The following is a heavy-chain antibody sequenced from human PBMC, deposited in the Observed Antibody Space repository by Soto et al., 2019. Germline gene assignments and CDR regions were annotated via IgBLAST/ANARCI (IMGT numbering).Heavy chain of an antibody. CDR3: ATVGYCSSTSCQTRYYCYGMDV. CDR1: GFTFSDYS. D-gene: IGHD2-2*03. V-gene: IGHV3-11*01. CDR2: ISRSGSDI. J-gene: IGHJ6*02. Sequence: GGSLRLSCAASGFTFSDYSMNWVRQAPGKGLECVSYISRSGSDIYYADSVKGRLTISRDNAKNSLFLQMNSLRAEDTAVYYCATVGYCSSTSCQTRYYCYGMDVWGQGTTVTVSS.